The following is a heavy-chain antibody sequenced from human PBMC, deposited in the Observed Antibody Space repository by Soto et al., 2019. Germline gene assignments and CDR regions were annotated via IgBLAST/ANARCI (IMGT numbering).Heavy chain of an antibody. V-gene: IGHV1-8*01. D-gene: IGHD3-16*02. Sequence: QVQLVQSGAEVKKPGASVKVSCKASGYTFTSYDINWVRQATGQGLEWMGWMNPNSGNTGYAQKFHGRGTMTRNTTISTAYMELSSLRSEDTAVYYCARVPHYDYIWGSYRYHGWFDPWGQGTLVTVSS. J-gene: IGHJ5*02. CDR3: ARVPHYDYIWGSYRYHGWFDP. CDR2: MNPNSGNT. CDR1: GYTFTSYD.